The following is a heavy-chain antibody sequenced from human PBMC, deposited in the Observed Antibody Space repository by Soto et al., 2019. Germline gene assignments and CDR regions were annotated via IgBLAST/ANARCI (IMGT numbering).Heavy chain of an antibody. J-gene: IGHJ6*02. V-gene: IGHV3-23*01. CDR3: AKALRYFYWLFRHWNYMHV. CDR1: VFTSVNYS. Sequence: PVVSRILACSSSVFTSVNYSIGWVRQAAVNRLEWVSTISVSGDLTYYADSVKGRFTISIDNSRNTLYLQMNSLRAEDTAVYYCAKALRYFYWLFRHWNYMHVWCQRTPVTVSS. D-gene: IGHD3-9*01. CDR2: ISVSGDLT.